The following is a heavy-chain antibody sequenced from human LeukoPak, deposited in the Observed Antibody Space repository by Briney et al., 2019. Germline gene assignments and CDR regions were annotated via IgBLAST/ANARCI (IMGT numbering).Heavy chain of an antibody. CDR2: INPSGGST. V-gene: IGHV1-46*01. D-gene: IGHD6-19*01. CDR1: GYTFTSYY. CDR3: ARESVAVAGSAGFDY. J-gene: IGHJ4*02. Sequence: GASVKVSCKASGYTFTSYYMHWVRQAPGQGLEWMGIINPSGGSTSYAQKFQGRVTMTRDMSTSTVYMELSSLRSEDTAVYYCARESVAVAGSAGFDYWGQGTLVTVSS.